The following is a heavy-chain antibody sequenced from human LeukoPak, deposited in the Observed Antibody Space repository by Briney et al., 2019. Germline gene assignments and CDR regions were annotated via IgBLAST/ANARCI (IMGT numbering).Heavy chain of an antibody. J-gene: IGHJ4*02. V-gene: IGHV3-23*01. D-gene: IGHD3-3*01. CDR1: GFTFSNFG. CDR3: VRNLDFWGDSEDY. CDR2: ISRNGVNT. Sequence: GGSLRLSCAASGFTFSNFGMNWVRQAPGKGLEWVSAISRNGVNTYYADSVKGRFTISRDNSKNTLFLQMDSLRAEDTAVYYCVRNLDFWGDSEDYWGQGTLVTVSS.